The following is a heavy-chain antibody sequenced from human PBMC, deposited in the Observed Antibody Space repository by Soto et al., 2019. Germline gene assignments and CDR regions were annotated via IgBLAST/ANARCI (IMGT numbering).Heavy chain of an antibody. V-gene: IGHV3-30*18. J-gene: IGHJ4*02. D-gene: IGHD1-26*01. CDR1: GFAFSGYG. CDR2: ISYDGSTK. Sequence: QVQLVESGGGVVQPGRSLRLSCAASGFAFSGYGMHWVRQAPGKGPEWVALISYDGSTKYYADAVKGRCTISRDNSKNTLYLQMNSLRPEDTGVYYCTKTDAGGSYDYWGQGTLVTVSS. CDR3: TKTDAGGSYDY.